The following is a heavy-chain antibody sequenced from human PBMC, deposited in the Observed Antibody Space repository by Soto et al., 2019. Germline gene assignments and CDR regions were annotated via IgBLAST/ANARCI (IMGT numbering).Heavy chain of an antibody. J-gene: IGHJ6*02. Sequence: PSETLSLTCAVEGGSFVDYGCRRIRQPQGKGLEWIGEINHSGSTNYNPSLKSRVTISVDTSKNQLSLKLSSVTAADTAVYYCARGQGLRLYYYYGMDVWGQGTTVTVSS. CDR2: INHSGST. D-gene: IGHD4-17*01. V-gene: IGHV4-34*01. CDR1: GGSFVDYG. CDR3: ARGQGLRLYYYYGMDV.